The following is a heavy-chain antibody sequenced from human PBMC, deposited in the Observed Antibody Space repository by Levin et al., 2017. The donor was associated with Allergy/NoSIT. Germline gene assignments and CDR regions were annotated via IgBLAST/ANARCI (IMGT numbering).Heavy chain of an antibody. V-gene: IGHV3-53*01. CDR3: ARARRFHSRGWSPSFD. CDR2: IYSGGST. D-gene: IGHD6-19*01. CDR1: GFTVGSNY. Sequence: GGSLRLSCAASGFTVGSNYMSWVRQAPGKGLEWVSVIYSGGSTYYADSVKGRFTISRDNSKNTLYLQMNSLRAEDTAVYYCARARRFHSRGWSPSFDWGQGTLVTVSS. J-gene: IGHJ4*02.